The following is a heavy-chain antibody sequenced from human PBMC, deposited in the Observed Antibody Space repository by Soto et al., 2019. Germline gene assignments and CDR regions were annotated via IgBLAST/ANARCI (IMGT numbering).Heavy chain of an antibody. CDR3: AKGSSINSYYYYMDV. V-gene: IGHV3-23*01. J-gene: IGHJ6*03. CDR2: ISGGGRST. Sequence: GGSLRLSCAASGFSFSNFAMNWVRQAPGKGLEWVSGISGGGRSTYTADSVKGRFTISRDNSKNTLYLQMNSLRAEDTAVYYCAKGSSINSYYYYMDVWGKGTTVTVSS. CDR1: GFSFSNFA. D-gene: IGHD2-2*01.